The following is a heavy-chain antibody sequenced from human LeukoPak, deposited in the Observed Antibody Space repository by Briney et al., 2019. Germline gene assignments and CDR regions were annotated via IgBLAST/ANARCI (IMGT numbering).Heavy chain of an antibody. Sequence: PGGSLRLSCAASGFTFSSYAMSWVRQAPGKGLEWVSGINWNRGSIAYADPVKGRFTISRDNAKNSLYLQMNSLRVEDTALYYCAKSGGGDILTGYNYFDFWGQGTLVTVSS. CDR1: GFTFSSYA. D-gene: IGHD3-9*01. CDR2: INWNRGSI. V-gene: IGHV3-9*01. J-gene: IGHJ4*02. CDR3: AKSGGGDILTGYNYFDF.